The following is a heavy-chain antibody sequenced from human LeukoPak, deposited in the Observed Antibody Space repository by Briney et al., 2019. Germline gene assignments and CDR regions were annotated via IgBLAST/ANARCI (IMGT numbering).Heavy chain of an antibody. CDR1: GFTFSSYW. J-gene: IGHJ6*04. Sequence: GGSLRLSCAASGFTFSSYWMHWVRQAPGKGPVWVARTNRDGSSTAYADSVQGRFTISRDNSKNTLYLQMNSLRAEDTAVYYCASLLQGDGMDVWGKGTRSPSPQ. D-gene: IGHD4-11*01. CDR2: TNRDGSST. V-gene: IGHV3-74*01. CDR3: ASLLQGDGMDV.